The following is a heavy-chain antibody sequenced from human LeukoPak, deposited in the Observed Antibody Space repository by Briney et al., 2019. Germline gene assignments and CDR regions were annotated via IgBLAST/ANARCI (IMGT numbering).Heavy chain of an antibody. D-gene: IGHD6-13*01. J-gene: IGHJ6*02. CDR2: IYYSGST. CDR1: GGSISSGGYY. CDR3: ARALAQQQLVPLYYYYYVMDV. Sequence: SETLSLTCTVSGGSISSGGYYWSWIRQHPGTGLEWIGYIYYSGSTYYNPSLKSRVTISVDTSKNQFSLKLSSVTAADTAVYYCARALAQQQLVPLYYYYYVMDVGGQGTTVTVS. V-gene: IGHV4-31*03.